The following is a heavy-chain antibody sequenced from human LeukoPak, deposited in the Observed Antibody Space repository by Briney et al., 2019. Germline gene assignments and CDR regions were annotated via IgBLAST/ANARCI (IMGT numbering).Heavy chain of an antibody. Sequence: SGPTLVRPTETLTLTCTFSGFSLTTTGVGVAWIRQPPGKPLEWLALIYKNVNKRYSPSLQDRLTIAEATTGSQVVLTMTNMDPVDTATYYCARIRIPHYYYDSSGSGFDYWGQGTLVTVSS. D-gene: IGHD3-22*01. CDR1: GFSLTTTGVG. V-gene: IGHV2-5*01. CDR2: IYKNVNK. J-gene: IGHJ4*02. CDR3: ARIRIPHYYYDSSGSGFDY.